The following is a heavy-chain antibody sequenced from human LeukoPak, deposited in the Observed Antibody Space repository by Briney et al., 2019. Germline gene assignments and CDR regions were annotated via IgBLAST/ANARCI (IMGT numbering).Heavy chain of an antibody. J-gene: IGHJ6*02. D-gene: IGHD6-19*01. V-gene: IGHV3-30-3*01. CDR3: VRHSLDAGYSTGWSAGYYFYNGMDV. Sequence: GGSLKLSCAASGFTFSHYAMHWVRQAPGQGLEGGGVISYDGNNKYYAESVKGQFTISRDNSKHILYLQTNSLTGEDTAVFFCVRHSLDAGYSTGWSAGYYFYNGMDVWGQGTTVTVSS. CDR2: ISYDGNNK. CDR1: GFTFSHYA.